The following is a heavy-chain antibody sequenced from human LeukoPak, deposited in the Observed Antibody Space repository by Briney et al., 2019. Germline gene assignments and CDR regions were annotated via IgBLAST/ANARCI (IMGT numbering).Heavy chain of an antibody. CDR3: AKESDCTNGVCLDH. CDR2: ISGSGAGT. D-gene: IGHD2-8*01. V-gene: IGHV3-23*01. Sequence: GGSLRLSCAAFGFRFSRYVMSWVRQAPGKGLVWVSAISGSGAGTYYADSVEGRFTISRDNSKNTLYLQMDSLRAEDTALYYCAKESDCTNGVCLDHWGQGTLVTVSS. J-gene: IGHJ4*02. CDR1: GFRFSRYV.